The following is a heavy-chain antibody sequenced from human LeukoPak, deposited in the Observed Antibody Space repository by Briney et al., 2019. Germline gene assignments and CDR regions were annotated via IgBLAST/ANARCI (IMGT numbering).Heavy chain of an antibody. V-gene: IGHV3-23*01. Sequence: GGSLRLSCAASTSTFTSHWMSWVRQAPGKGLEWVSTISGSGGNTYYADSVKGRFTISRDNSKNTLYLQMNSLRAEDTAVYYCAKSKQLAPWDYWGQGTLVTVSS. CDR3: AKSKQLAPWDY. CDR2: ISGSGGNT. J-gene: IGHJ4*02. D-gene: IGHD1-1*01. CDR1: TSTFTSHW.